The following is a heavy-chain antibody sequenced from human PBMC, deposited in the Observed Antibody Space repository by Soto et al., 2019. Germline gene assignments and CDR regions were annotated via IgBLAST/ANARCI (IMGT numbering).Heavy chain of an antibody. CDR3: ARDVGATTVIWFDP. CDR1: GGTFSSYA. V-gene: IGHV1-69*13. J-gene: IGHJ5*02. Sequence: PSVKVSCKASGGTFSSYAISWVRQAPGQGLEWMGGIIPIFGTANYAQKFQGRVTITADESTSTAYMELSSLRSEDTAVYYCARDVGATTVIWFDPWGQGTLVTVS. D-gene: IGHD1-26*01. CDR2: IIPIFGTA.